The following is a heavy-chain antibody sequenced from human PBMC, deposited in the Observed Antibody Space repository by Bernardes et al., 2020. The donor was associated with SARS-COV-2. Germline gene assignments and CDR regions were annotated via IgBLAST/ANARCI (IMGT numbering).Heavy chain of an antibody. CDR1: GYTFTGYQ. J-gene: IGHJ3*02. V-gene: IGHV1-2*06. D-gene: IGHD2-15*01. CDR2: INPYSGGT. CDR3: AGVGVASDAFDI. Sequence: ASVKVSCEASGYTFTGYQMHWLRQAPGQGLEWMGRINPYSGGTIYAQKFQDRVSLTRDTSINTAYMELSRLTSDDTAVYYCAGVGVASDAFDIWGQGTMVTVSS.